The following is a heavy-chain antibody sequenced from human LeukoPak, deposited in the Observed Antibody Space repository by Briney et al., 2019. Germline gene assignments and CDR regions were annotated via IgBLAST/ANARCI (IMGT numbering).Heavy chain of an antibody. V-gene: IGHV1-2*02. J-gene: IGHJ4*02. CDR1: GYTFTDYY. CDR2: INANNCST. CDR3: ARDPLEGY. Sequence: ASVKVSCKASGYTFTDYYMHWVRQAPGQGLEWMGWINANNCSTNYAQKFQCRVTMTRDTSISTAYMELSRLTSVDTAVYYCARDPLEGYWGQGTLVTVSS.